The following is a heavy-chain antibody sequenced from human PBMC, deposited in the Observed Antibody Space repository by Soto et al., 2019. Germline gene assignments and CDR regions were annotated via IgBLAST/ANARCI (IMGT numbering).Heavy chain of an antibody. CDR2: IYYSGST. Sequence: SETLSLTCTVSGGSIISSSYYWGWIRQPPGKGLEWIGSIYYSGSTYYNPSLKSRVTISVDTSKNQFSLKLSSVTAADTAVYYCARHFSGTDIVVVPAAIWFDPWGQGTLVTVSS. J-gene: IGHJ5*02. CDR3: ARHFSGTDIVVVPAAIWFDP. CDR1: GGSIISSSYY. D-gene: IGHD2-2*01. V-gene: IGHV4-39*01.